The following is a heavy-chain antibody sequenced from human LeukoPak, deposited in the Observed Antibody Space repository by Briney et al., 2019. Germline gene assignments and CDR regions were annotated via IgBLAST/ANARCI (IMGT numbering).Heavy chain of an antibody. CDR3: ARERYFDWLPSFDY. D-gene: IGHD3-9*01. J-gene: IGHJ4*02. CDR1: GFTFSSYW. V-gene: IGHV3-74*01. CDR2: INSDGRST. Sequence: PGGSLRLSCAASGFTFSSYWMHWVRQAPGKGLVWVSRINSDGRSTSYADSVKGRFTISRDNAKNTLYLQMNSLRAEDTAVYYCARERYFDWLPSFDYWGQGTLVTVSS.